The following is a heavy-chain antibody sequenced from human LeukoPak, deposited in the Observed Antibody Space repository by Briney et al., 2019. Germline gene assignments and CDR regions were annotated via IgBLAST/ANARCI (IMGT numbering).Heavy chain of an antibody. D-gene: IGHD3-10*01. CDR3: ARDAPVVRGVIIAFDY. CDR1: GYTFTSYY. Sequence: ASVKVSCKASGYTFTSYYMHWVRQAPGQGLEWMGIINPNGGSTSYAQKFQGRVTMTRDTSTSTVYMELSSLRSEDTAVYYCARDAPVVRGVIIAFDYWGQGTLVTVSS. CDR2: INPNGGST. J-gene: IGHJ4*02. V-gene: IGHV1-46*01.